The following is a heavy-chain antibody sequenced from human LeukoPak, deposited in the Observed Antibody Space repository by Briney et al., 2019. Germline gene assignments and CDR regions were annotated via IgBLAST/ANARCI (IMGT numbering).Heavy chain of an antibody. Sequence: GASVKVSCKASGGTFSSYTISWVRQAPGQGLEWMGRIIPILGIANYAQKFQGRVTITADKSTSTAYMELSSLRSEDTAVYYCARDQGCSSTSCYTSYYYYYYMDVWGKGTTITVSS. D-gene: IGHD2-2*02. J-gene: IGHJ6*03. CDR1: GGTFSSYT. CDR2: IIPILGIA. CDR3: ARDQGCSSTSCYTSYYYYYYMDV. V-gene: IGHV1-69*04.